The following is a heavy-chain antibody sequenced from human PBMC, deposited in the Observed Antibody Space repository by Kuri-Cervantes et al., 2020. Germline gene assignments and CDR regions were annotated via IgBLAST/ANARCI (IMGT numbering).Heavy chain of an antibody. CDR3: ARATSSSSGFGYFDY. J-gene: IGHJ4*02. V-gene: IGHV3-7*04. D-gene: IGHD6-6*01. CDR1: GFTFSSYA. Sequence: LSLTCAASGFTFSSYAMSWVRQAPGKGLEWVANIKQDGSEKNYVDSVTGRFTISRDNAKNSLYLQIESLTAEDTAVYYCARATSSSSGFGYFDYWGQGTLVTGSS. CDR2: IKQDGSEK.